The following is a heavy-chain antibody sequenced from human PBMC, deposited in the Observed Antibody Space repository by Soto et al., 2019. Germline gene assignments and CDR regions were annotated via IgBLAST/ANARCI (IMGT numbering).Heavy chain of an antibody. CDR2: ISSDGSEK. Sequence: GGSLRLSCVASGFTFSNYAMHWVRQAPGKGLGWVAVISSDGSEKYYLDSVRDRFTISRDNSKNTLYLQMNNLRPEDTAMYYCANYWTTLTTGFDFWGQGAMVTVSS. V-gene: IGHV3-30*18. CDR3: ANYWTTLTTGFDF. CDR1: GFTFSNYA. D-gene: IGHD4-17*01. J-gene: IGHJ4*02.